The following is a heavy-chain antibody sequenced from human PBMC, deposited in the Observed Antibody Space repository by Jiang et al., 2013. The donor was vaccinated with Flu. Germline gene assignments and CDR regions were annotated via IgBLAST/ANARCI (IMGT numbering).Heavy chain of an antibody. CDR2: ISSSGTTK. Sequence: VQLVESGGGLVQPGGSLRLSCAASGFTFSSYEMNWVRQAPGKGLEWVSYISSSGTTKYYADSVKGRFTISRDNAKNSLYLHMNSLRAEDTAVYYCAHSLYSNYVYYYYDMDVWGQGTTVTVSS. J-gene: IGHJ6*02. D-gene: IGHD4-11*01. CDR3: AHSLYSNYVYYYYDMDV. CDR1: GFTFSSYE. V-gene: IGHV3-48*03.